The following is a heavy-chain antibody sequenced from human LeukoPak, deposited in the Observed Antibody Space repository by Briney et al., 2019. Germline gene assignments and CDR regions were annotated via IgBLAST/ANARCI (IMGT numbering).Heavy chain of an antibody. Sequence: GRSLRLSCAASGFTFDDYAMHWVRQAPGKGLEWVSGISWNSGSIGYADSVKSRFTISRDNAKNSLYLQMNSLRAEDTALYYCAKDISQASGNFDYWGQGTLVTVSS. CDR1: GFTFDDYA. D-gene: IGHD2-15*01. J-gene: IGHJ4*02. V-gene: IGHV3-9*01. CDR3: AKDISQASGNFDY. CDR2: ISWNSGSI.